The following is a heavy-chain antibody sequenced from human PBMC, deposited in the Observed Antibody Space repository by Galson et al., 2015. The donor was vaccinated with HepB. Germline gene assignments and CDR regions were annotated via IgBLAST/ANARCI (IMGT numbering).Heavy chain of an antibody. Sequence: CAISGDSVSTNSAAWNWIRQSPSRGLEWLGRTYYRSPWYFDYGVCVKGRITINPDTSTNQFSLHLRSVTPEDTAVYYCARDPDIPGWFGFDICGQGTLVTVSS. J-gene: IGHJ4*02. V-gene: IGHV6-1*01. CDR3: ARDPDIPGWFGFDI. D-gene: IGHD3-10*01. CDR2: TYYRSPWYF. CDR1: GDSVSTNSAA.